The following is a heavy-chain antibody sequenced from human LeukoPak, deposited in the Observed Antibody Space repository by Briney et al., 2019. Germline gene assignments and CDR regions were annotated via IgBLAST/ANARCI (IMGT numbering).Heavy chain of an antibody. J-gene: IGHJ5*02. V-gene: IGHV1-46*01. Sequence: ASVKVSCKASGYTFTNYYVHWVRQAPGQGLEWMGIINPSGGSTSYPQKFQGRVTMTRDMSTSTVYMELSSLRSEDTAVFYCAREPYNWSYGLSLFDPWGQGTLVTVSS. D-gene: IGHD1-7*01. CDR1: GYTFTNYY. CDR2: INPSGGST. CDR3: AREPYNWSYGLSLFDP.